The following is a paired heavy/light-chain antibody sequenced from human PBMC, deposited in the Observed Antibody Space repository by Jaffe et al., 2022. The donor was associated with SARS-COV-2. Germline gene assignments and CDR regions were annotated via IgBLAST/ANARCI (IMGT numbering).Light chain of an antibody. V-gene: IGKV2-30*01. CDR2: GVS. CDR1: QILVFSDGNTY. Sequence: DVVMTQSPLSLPVTLGQPASISCRSSQILVFSDGNTYLNWYQQRPGQSPRRLIYGVSKRDSGVPDRFSASGSGPDFTLKISRVEAEDVGVYYCMQGTHWPWTFGQGTKVEIK. CDR3: MQGTHWPWT. J-gene: IGKJ1*01.
Heavy chain of an antibody. V-gene: IGHV3-64*01. CDR3: VREWPAGSNDY. CDR2: ISENGYNT. J-gene: IGHJ4*02. CDR1: GFPLSRFP. Sequence: EVQLVESGGGLVQPGGSLRLSCAAYGFPLSRFPMHWVRQVPGKGLESVSAISENGYNTYYANSVRGRFIISRDNSRNTLYLQMGGLSADDMGVYYCVREWPAGSNDYWGQGTQVTVSS. D-gene: IGHD6-6*01.